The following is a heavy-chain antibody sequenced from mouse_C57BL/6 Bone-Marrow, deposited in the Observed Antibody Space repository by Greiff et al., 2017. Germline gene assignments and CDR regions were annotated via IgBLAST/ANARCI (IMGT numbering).Heavy chain of an antibody. V-gene: IGHV1-69*01. D-gene: IGHD2-3*01. CDR1: GYTFTSYW. CDR2: IDPSDSYT. Sequence: QVQLQQPGAELVMPGASVKLSCKASGYTFTSYWMHWVKQRPGQGLEWIGEIDPSDSYTNYNQKFKGKSTLTVDKSSSTAYMQLSSLTSEDSAVYYCARGEGGYYVWFAYWGQGTLVTVSA. J-gene: IGHJ3*01. CDR3: ARGEGGYYVWFAY.